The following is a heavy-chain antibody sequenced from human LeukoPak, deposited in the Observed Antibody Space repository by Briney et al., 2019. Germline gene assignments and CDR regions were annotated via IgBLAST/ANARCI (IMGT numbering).Heavy chain of an antibody. CDR2: IYYGGST. D-gene: IGHD3-10*01. V-gene: IGHV4-31*03. CDR1: GGSISSGGYY. Sequence: SETLSLTCTVPGGSISSGGYYWSWIRQHPGKGLEWIGYIYYGGSTYYNPSLKSRITISVDTSQNQFSLKLSSVTAADTAVYYCARVGYYGSGSNYNADYYYGMDVWGQGTTVTVSS. J-gene: IGHJ6*02. CDR3: ARVGYYGSGSNYNADYYYGMDV.